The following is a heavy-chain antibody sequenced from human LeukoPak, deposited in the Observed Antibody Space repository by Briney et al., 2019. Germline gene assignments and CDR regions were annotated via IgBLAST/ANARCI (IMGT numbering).Heavy chain of an antibody. D-gene: IGHD4-17*01. CDR3: ARVEYGDYPGDY. CDR1: GSTFSIYT. V-gene: IGHV3-48*01. Sequence: PGGSLRLSCAASGSTFSIYTMSWVRQAPGKGLEWVSYISSSSSAIYCADSVKGRFTISRDNAKNSLYLQMNSLRAEDTAVYYCARVEYGDYPGDYWGQGTLVTVSS. J-gene: IGHJ4*02. CDR2: ISSSSSAI.